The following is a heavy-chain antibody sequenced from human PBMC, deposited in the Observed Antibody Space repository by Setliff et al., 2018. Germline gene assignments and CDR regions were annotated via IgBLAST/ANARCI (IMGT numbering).Heavy chain of an antibody. Sequence: ASVKVSCKASGYTSTTNALHWVRQAPGQRLEWMGWITAGYGDTKYSQKFQGRVTITRETSASTAYMELSSLRSEDTALYYCARINFYVSSGFYYASDYWGQGTLVTVSS. CDR2: ITAGYGDT. J-gene: IGHJ4*02. D-gene: IGHD3-22*01. CDR3: ARINFYVSSGFYYASDY. CDR1: GYTSTTNA. V-gene: IGHV1-3*01.